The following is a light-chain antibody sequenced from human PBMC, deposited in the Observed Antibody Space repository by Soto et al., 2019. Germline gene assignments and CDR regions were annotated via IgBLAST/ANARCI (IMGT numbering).Light chain of an antibody. CDR1: GSNIGSNY. CDR2: RNN. Sequence: QSVLTQPPSASGTPGQRGTISCSGRGSNIGSNYVYWYQQLPGTAHKLLIYRNNQRPSGVPDRFSGSKSGASASLAISGLRSEDEAEYYCAAWDDRLSGYVFGTGTKLTVL. CDR3: AAWDDRLSGYV. J-gene: IGLJ1*01. V-gene: IGLV1-47*01.